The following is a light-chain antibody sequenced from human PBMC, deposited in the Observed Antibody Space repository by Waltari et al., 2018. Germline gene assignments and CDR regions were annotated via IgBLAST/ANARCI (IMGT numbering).Light chain of an antibody. CDR3: QVWEISRDHYV. CDR1: NIGTKS. Sequence: SYVLTQPPSVSVAPGESARITCAGNNIGTKSVQWYQQKPGQAPVLVIYSDSDRPSGIPERFSGANSGNTATLTISRVEAGDEADYYCQVWEISRDHYVFGSGTEVTVL. V-gene: IGLV3-21*01. J-gene: IGLJ1*01. CDR2: SDS.